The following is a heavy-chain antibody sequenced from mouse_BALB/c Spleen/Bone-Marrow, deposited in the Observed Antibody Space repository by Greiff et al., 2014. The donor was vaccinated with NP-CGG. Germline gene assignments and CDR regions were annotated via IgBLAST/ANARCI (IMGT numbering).Heavy chain of an antibody. Sequence: QVQLQQSGPGLVQPSQSLFITCTVSGFSVISYGVHWVRQPPGKGLEWLGVIWSGGSTDYNAAFISRLSISKDNSKSQVFFKMNSLQADDTAIYYCARNDYGNPHYAMDYWDQGTSVTVSS. CDR2: IWSGGST. D-gene: IGHD2-1*01. CDR3: ARNDYGNPHYAMDY. J-gene: IGHJ4*01. CDR1: GFSVISYG. V-gene: IGHV2-4*02.